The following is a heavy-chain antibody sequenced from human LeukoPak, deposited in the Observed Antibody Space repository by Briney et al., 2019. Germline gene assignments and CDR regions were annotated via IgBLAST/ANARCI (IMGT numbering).Heavy chain of an antibody. J-gene: IGHJ4*02. V-gene: IGHV4-34*01. CDR2: INHSGST. CDR3: ARNSMVRGVIIHY. Sequence: SETLSLTCAVYGGSFSGYYWSWIRQPPGKGLEWIGEINHSGSTNYNPSLKSRVTISVDTSKNQFSLKLSSVTAADTAVYYCARNSMVRGVIIHYWGQGTLVTVSS. D-gene: IGHD3-10*01. CDR1: GGSFSGYY.